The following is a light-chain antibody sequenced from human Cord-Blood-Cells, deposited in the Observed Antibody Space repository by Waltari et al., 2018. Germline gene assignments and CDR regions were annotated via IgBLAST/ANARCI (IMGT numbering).Light chain of an antibody. CDR2: YVS. CDR3: SSYTSSSTLV. J-gene: IGLJ3*02. CDR1: SSDVGGYNY. V-gene: IGLV2-14*03. Sequence: QSALTQPASVSGSPGQSITISCTGTSSDVGGYNYVSWYQQHPGKAPKLMIYYVSNRPSGVSNRFSGSKSDNTAPLTISGLQAEDESDYYCSSYTSSSTLVFGGGTKLTVL.